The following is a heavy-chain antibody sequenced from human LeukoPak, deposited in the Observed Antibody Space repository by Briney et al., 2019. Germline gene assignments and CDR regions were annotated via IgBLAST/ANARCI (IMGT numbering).Heavy chain of an antibody. CDR1: GGFISSDY. J-gene: IGHJ4*02. Sequence: SETLSLTCTVSGGFISSDYWSWIRQPPGKGLEWIGYISYSGSTNYNPSLKSRVTISADTSKNQFSLRLSSVTATDTAVYYCARVQDTAMAYWGQGILVTVSS. CDR3: ARVQDTAMAY. V-gene: IGHV4-59*01. CDR2: ISYSGST. D-gene: IGHD5-18*01.